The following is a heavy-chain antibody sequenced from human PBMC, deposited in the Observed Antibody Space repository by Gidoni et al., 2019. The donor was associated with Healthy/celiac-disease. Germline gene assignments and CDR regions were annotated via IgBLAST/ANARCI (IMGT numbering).Heavy chain of an antibody. J-gene: IGHJ4*02. V-gene: IGHV3-30*04. CDR3: ARSTVVTAIFDY. D-gene: IGHD4-17*01. Sequence: QVQLVESGGGVVQPGRSLRLSCAASGFTFSSYAMHWVRQAPGKGLEWVAVISYDGSNKYYAGSVKGRFTISRDNSKNTLYLQMNSLRAEDTAVYYCARSTVVTAIFDYWGQGTLVTVSS. CDR2: ISYDGSNK. CDR1: GFTFSSYA.